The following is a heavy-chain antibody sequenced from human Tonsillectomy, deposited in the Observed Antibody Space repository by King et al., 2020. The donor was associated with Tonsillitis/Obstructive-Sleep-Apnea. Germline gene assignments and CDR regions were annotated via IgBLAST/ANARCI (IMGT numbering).Heavy chain of an antibody. J-gene: IGHJ5*02. Sequence: QLQESGPGLVKPSETLSLTCTVSGGSISSSSYYWGWIRQPPGKGLEWIGSIYYSGSTYYNPSLKSRVTISVDTSKNQFSLKLSSVTAADTAVYYCARQGCSRTSCYSWFDPWGQGTLVTVSS. V-gene: IGHV4-39*01. CDR2: IYYSGST. CDR1: GGSISSSSYY. D-gene: IGHD2-2*01. CDR3: ARQGCSRTSCYSWFDP.